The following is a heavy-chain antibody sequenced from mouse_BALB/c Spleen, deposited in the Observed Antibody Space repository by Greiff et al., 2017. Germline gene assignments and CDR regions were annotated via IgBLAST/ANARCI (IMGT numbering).Heavy chain of an antibody. Sequence: LQQPGSELVRPGASVKLSCKASGYTFTSYWMHWVKQRHGQGLEWIGNIYPGSGSTNYDEKFKSKGTLTVDTSSSTAYMHLSSLTSEDSAVYYCTREAYRYDGAWFAYWGQGTLVTVSA. CDR2: IYPGSGST. CDR1: GYTFTSYW. V-gene: IGHV1S22*01. J-gene: IGHJ3*01. CDR3: TREAYRYDGAWFAY. D-gene: IGHD2-14*01.